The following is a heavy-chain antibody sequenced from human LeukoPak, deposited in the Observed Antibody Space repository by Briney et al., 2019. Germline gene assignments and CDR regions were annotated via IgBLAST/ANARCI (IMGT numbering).Heavy chain of an antibody. D-gene: IGHD6-19*01. CDR1: GFTFSSYS. V-gene: IGHV3-48*01. CDR3: ARDESSGWYGEDYGMDV. CDR2: ISSSSSTI. Sequence: GESLKISCAASGFTFSSYSMNWVRQAPGKGLEWVSYISSSSSTIYYADSVKGRFTISRDNAKNSLYLQMNSLRAEDTAVYYCARDESSGWYGEDYGMDVWGQGTTVTVSS. J-gene: IGHJ6*02.